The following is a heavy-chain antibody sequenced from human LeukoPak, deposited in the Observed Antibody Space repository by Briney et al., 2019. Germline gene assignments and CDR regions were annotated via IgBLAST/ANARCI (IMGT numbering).Heavy chain of an antibody. Sequence: PPGGSLRLSCVASGFTFSNCAMSWLRQDPGKGLEWVSAISGSGGSTYYADSVRGRFTISRDNSKNMLYLQMNSLRAEDAAIYYCAKGPLIEVAGTTWDHWGQGTLVTVSS. V-gene: IGHV3-23*01. J-gene: IGHJ4*02. CDR1: GFTFSNCA. CDR2: ISGSGGST. CDR3: AKGPLIEVAGTTWDH. D-gene: IGHD6-19*01.